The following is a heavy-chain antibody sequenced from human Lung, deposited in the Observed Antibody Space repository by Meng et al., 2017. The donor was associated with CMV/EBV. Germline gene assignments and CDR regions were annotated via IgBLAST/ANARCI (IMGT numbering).Heavy chain of an antibody. V-gene: IGHV5-51*01. J-gene: IGHJ4*02. CDR2: MYPGATDT. CDR1: GYSFSNHW. D-gene: IGHD3-22*01. CDR3: ARLPQGYYDSYGDWTPQGGSHDF. Sequence: GGSLRLSCKGSGYSFSNHWIGWVRQMPGKGLEWMGMMYPGATDTRYSPSFQGQVTMSSDKTITTGYLQWSSLKDSDTAIYDCARLPQGYYDSYGDWTPQGGSHDFWGQGTRVTVSS.